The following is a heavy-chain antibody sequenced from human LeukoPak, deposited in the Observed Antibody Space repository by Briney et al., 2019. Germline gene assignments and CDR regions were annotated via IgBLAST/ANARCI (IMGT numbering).Heavy chain of an antibody. V-gene: IGHV3-43*02. CDR3: AKDIGESRGCGGDCYYYSYGMDV. Sequence: GGSLRLSCAASGFTFDDYAMHWVRQAPGKGLEWVSLISGDGGSTYYADSVKGRFTISRDNSKNSLYLQMNSLRTEDTALYYCAKDIGESRGCGGDCYYYSYGMDVWGQGTTVTVSS. CDR1: GFTFDDYA. D-gene: IGHD2-21*02. J-gene: IGHJ6*02. CDR2: ISGDGGST.